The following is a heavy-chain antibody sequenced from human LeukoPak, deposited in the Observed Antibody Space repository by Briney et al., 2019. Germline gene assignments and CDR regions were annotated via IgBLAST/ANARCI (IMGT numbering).Heavy chain of an antibody. D-gene: IGHD3-3*01. Sequence: EASVKVSCKASGYTFTGYYMHWVRQAPGQGLEWMGWINPNSGGTNYAQKFQGRVTMTRDMSTSTVYMELSSLRSEDTAVYYCARGPHIRTYDRDNWFDPWGQGTLVTVSS. CDR2: INPNSGGT. CDR1: GYTFTGYY. CDR3: ARGPHIRTYDRDNWFDP. V-gene: IGHV1-2*02. J-gene: IGHJ5*02.